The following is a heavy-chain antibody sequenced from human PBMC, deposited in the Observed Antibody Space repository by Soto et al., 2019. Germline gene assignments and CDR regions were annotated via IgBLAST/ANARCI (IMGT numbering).Heavy chain of an antibody. V-gene: IGHV3-30*18. CDR1: GFTFSNYG. D-gene: IGHD3-10*01. CDR2: ISNDGSNK. J-gene: IGHJ5*02. CDR3: AKGNVQLWA. Sequence: QVQLVESGGGVVQPGRSLRLSCAASGFTFSNYGMHWVRQAPGKGLEWAAVISNDGSNKYYADSVKGRFTISRDNSKNMLYLQMNSLRAEDTAVYCCAKGNVQLWAWGQGTLITVSS.